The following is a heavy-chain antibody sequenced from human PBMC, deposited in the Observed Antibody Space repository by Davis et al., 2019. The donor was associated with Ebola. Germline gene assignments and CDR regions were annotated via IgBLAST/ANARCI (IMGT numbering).Heavy chain of an antibody. D-gene: IGHD5-24*01. CDR2: IYYSGST. CDR1: GGSFSGYY. CDR3: ARDGYNWAYFDY. V-gene: IGHV4-59*01. Sequence: PSETLSLTCAVYGGSFSGYYWSWIRQPPGKGLEWIGYIYYSGSTNYNPSLKSRVTISVDTSKNQFSLKLSSVTAADTAVYYCARDGYNWAYFDYWGQGTLVTVSS. J-gene: IGHJ4*02.